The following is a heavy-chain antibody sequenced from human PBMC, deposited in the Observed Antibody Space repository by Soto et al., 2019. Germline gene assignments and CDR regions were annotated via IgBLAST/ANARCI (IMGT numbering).Heavy chain of an antibody. V-gene: IGHV3-74*01. D-gene: IGHD3-3*01. Sequence: GGSLRLSCAASGFTFSSYWMHWVRQAPGKGLVWVSRINSDGSSTSYADSVKGRFTISRDNAKNTLYLQMNSLRAEETAVYYCARLGITIFGLVTNAVDYWGQGTLVTVSS. CDR3: ARLGITIFGLVTNAVDY. CDR1: GFTFSSYW. J-gene: IGHJ4*02. CDR2: INSDGSST.